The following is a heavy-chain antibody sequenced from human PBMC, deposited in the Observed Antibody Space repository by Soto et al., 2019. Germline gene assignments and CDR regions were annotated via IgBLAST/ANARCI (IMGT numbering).Heavy chain of an antibody. J-gene: IGHJ2*01. CDR3: AREEEQSVTTSWYFDL. Sequence: QVQLQDSGPGLVKPSETLSLTCTVSGGFISSYYWSWIRQPAGKGLEWIGRIDTSGSTNYNPSLKSRVTMSVDTSKNQFSRKLSSVTAADTAVYYCAREEEQSVTTSWYFDLWGRGTLVTVSS. D-gene: IGHD4-17*01. V-gene: IGHV4-4*07. CDR2: IDTSGST. CDR1: GGFISSYY.